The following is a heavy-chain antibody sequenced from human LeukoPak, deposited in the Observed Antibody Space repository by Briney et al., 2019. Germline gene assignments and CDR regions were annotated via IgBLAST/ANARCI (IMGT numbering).Heavy chain of an antibody. J-gene: IGHJ6*03. CDR2: INPNSGGT. D-gene: IGHD5-24*01. V-gene: IGHV1-2*02. CDR1: GYTFTGYY. CDR3: ARGTSGWLQLPFNYYMDV. Sequence: GASVKVSCKASGYTFTGYYMHWVRQAPGQGLEWMGWINPNSGGTNYAQKFQGRVTMTRDTSISTAYMELSSPRSEDTAVYYCARGTSGWLQLPFNYYMDVWGKGTTVTISS.